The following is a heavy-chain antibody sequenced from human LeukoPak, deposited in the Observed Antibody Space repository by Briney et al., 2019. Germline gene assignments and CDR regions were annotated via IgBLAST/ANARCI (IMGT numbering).Heavy chain of an antibody. J-gene: IGHJ5*02. V-gene: IGHV3-23*01. D-gene: IGHD3-10*01. CDR2: ISGSGGSA. Sequence: QTGGSLRLSCAASGFTFSSYAMSWVRQAPGKGLAWVSGISGSGGSAHYADSVKGRFTISRDNSKNTLYLQMNSLRAEDTAVYYCAKDRGTASLKRGWFDPWGQGTLVTVSS. CDR3: AKDRGTASLKRGWFDP. CDR1: GFTFSSYA.